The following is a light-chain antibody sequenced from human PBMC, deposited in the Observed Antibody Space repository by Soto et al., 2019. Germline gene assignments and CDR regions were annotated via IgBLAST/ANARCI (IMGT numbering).Light chain of an antibody. CDR2: DTS. Sequence: EIGFTQSPATLSLSPGERATLSCRASQSISRYLAWYQQKPGQAPRLVIHDTSTRATGVPDTFSGSGSGTEFTLTISSLEPEDFATYYCQQRFSWPPTFGGGTHIEIK. J-gene: IGKJ4*01. V-gene: IGKV3-11*01. CDR3: QQRFSWPPT. CDR1: QSISRY.